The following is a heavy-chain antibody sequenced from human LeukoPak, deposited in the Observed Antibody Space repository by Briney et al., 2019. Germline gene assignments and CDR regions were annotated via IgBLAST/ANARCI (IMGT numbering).Heavy chain of an antibody. CDR3: ARSTGTTPFDI. CDR1: GYSFSNYA. J-gene: IGHJ3*02. D-gene: IGHD1-1*01. CDR2: IIAGTGNT. V-gene: IGHV1-3*01. Sequence: ASVKVSCKASGYSFSNYAMHWVRQAPGQRLEWMGWIIAGTGNTKYSQKFQGRVTITRDTSASTAYMELSSLRSENTAVYYCARSTGTTPFDIWGQGTMVTLSS.